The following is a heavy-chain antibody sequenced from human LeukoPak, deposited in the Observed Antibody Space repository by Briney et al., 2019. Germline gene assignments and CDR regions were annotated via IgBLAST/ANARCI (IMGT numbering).Heavy chain of an antibody. CDR3: ARDLPSTSNWELDY. V-gene: IGHV1-2*06. CDR2: INPNSGGT. J-gene: IGHJ4*02. D-gene: IGHD7-27*01. Sequence: GASVKVSCXASGYTFTDYFIHWVRQAPGQGLEWMGRINPNSGGTDDAQNFQGRVTMTRDTSISTAYMELSRLRSDDTAVYYCARDLPSTSNWELDYWGQGTLVTVSS. CDR1: GYTFTDYF.